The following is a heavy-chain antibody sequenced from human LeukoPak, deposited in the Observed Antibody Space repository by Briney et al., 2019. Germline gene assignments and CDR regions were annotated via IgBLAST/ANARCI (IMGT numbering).Heavy chain of an antibody. Sequence: GGSLRLSCAAFGFTFKNYGMHWVRQAPGKGLEWVAVISYDGYNKYYTDSVKGRFTISRDNSKNTLYLQMNSLRAEDTAVYYCAKDGSYEDYYYYMDVWGKGTTVTVSS. V-gene: IGHV3-30*18. CDR3: AKDGSYEDYYYYMDV. J-gene: IGHJ6*03. D-gene: IGHD1-26*01. CDR1: GFTFKNYG. CDR2: ISYDGYNK.